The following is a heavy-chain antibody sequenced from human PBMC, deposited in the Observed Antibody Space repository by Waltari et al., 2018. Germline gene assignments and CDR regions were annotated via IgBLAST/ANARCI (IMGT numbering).Heavy chain of an antibody. D-gene: IGHD3-9*01. J-gene: IGHJ5*02. CDR1: GYTFTSYA. CDR3: ARDPSNILTGYNWFDP. Sequence: QVQLVQSGSELKKPGASVKVSCKASGYTFTSYAMNWVRQAPGQGLEWMGWSNTNTVNPTYAHGFTGRFVFSLDTSVSTAYLQISSLKAEDTAVYYCARDPSNILTGYNWFDPWGQGTLVTVSS. CDR2: SNTNTVNP. V-gene: IGHV7-4-1*02.